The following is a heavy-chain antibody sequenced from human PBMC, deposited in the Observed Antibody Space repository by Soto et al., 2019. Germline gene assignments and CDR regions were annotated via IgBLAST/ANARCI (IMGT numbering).Heavy chain of an antibody. V-gene: IGHV1-2*02. CDR3: YYCARDTSNYFDY. J-gene: IGHJ4*02. D-gene: IGHD3-22*01. CDR2: INPNSGGT. CDR1: GYTFTGDY. Sequence: VKVSCNASGYTFTGDYMHWVRQAPGQGLEWMGWINPNSGGTNYAQKFQGRVTMTRDTSISTAYMELSRLRSDDTAVYSYYYCARDTSNYFDYWGQGTLVTVSS.